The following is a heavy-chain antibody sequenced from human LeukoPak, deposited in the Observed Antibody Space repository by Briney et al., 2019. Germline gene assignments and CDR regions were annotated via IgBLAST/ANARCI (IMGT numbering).Heavy chain of an antibody. V-gene: IGHV4-59*08. CDR1: GGSITSYY. D-gene: IGHD5-24*01. CDR3: ARLGPVEMSTGRAFDI. J-gene: IGHJ3*02. CDR2: IYYTGST. Sequence: PSETPSLTCTVSGGSITSYYWSWIRQSPGKGLEWIGYIYYTGSTTYSPSLKSRVTISVNTSKDQFSLKLSSVTAADTAVYYCARLGPVEMSTGRAFDIWGQGTMVTVSS.